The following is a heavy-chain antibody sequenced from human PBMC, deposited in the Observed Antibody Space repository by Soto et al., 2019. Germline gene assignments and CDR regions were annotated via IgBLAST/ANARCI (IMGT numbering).Heavy chain of an antibody. V-gene: IGHV1-69*13. D-gene: IGHD1-1*01. Sequence: ASVKVSCKASGGTFSSYAISWVRQAPGQGLEWMGGIIPIFGTANYAQKFQGRVTITADESTSTAYMELSSLRSEDTAVYYCARDRLPGSQGLEEQGDAFDIWGQGTMVTVSS. CDR3: ARDRLPGSQGLEEQGDAFDI. J-gene: IGHJ3*02. CDR1: GGTFSSYA. CDR2: IIPIFGTA.